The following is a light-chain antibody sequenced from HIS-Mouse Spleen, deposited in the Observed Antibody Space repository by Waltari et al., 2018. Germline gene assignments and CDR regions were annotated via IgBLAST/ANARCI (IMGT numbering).Light chain of an antibody. V-gene: IGKV1-9*01. CDR3: QQHNSYPPT. Sequence: DIQLTQSPSFLSASVGDRVTITCRASQGIRSYLAWYQQKPGKAPKLLIYAASTLQSGVPSRFSGSGSGTEFTLTISSLQPEDFATYYCQQHNSYPPTFGQGTKVEIK. J-gene: IGKJ1*01. CDR2: AAS. CDR1: QGIRSY.